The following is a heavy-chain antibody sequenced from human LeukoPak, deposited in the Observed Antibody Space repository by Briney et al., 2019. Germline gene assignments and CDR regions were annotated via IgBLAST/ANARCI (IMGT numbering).Heavy chain of an antibody. V-gene: IGHV4-61*01. CDR1: GGSVSSGSYY. CDR2: IYYSGST. CDR3: ARYSAPVTSIDY. J-gene: IGHJ4*02. Sequence: SETLSLTCTVSGGSVSSGSYYWSWIRQPPGKGLEWIGYIYYSGSTNYNPSLKSRVTISVDTSKNQFSLMLSSVTAADTAVYYRARYSAPVTSIDYWGQGTLVTVSS. D-gene: IGHD2-21*02.